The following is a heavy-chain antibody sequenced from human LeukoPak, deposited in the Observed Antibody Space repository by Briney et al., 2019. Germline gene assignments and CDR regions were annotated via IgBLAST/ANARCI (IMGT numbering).Heavy chain of an antibody. V-gene: IGHV3-23*01. CDR3: AKETVAAPPIDY. D-gene: IGHD6-19*01. J-gene: IGHJ4*02. Sequence: GGSLRLSCAASGITFSNYVMSWVRQAPGKGLEWVSAISGSAYSTYYADSVKGRFTISRDNSKNTLYLQMNSLRAEDTAVYYCAKETVAAPPIDYWGQGTLVTVSS. CDR1: GITFSNYV. CDR2: ISGSAYST.